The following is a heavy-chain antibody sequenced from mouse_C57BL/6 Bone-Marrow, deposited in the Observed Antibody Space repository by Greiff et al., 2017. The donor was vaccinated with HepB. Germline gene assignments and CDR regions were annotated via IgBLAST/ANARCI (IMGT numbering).Heavy chain of an antibody. CDR3: ARHGSSPHWYFDV. J-gene: IGHJ1*03. CDR2: ISSGGSYT. D-gene: IGHD1-1*01. V-gene: IGHV5-6*01. CDR1: GFTFSSYG. Sequence: EVQGVESGGDLVKPGGSLKLSCAASGFTFSSYGMSWVRQTPDKRLEWVATISSGGSYTYYPDSVKGRFTISRDNAKNTLYLQMSSLKSEDTAMYDCARHGSSPHWYFDVWGTGTTVTVSS.